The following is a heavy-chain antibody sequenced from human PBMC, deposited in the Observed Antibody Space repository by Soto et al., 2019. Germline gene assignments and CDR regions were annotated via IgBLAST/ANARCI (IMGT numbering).Heavy chain of an antibody. CDR3: TRHGGGNYPPLHDAFDI. D-gene: IGHD4-4*01. Sequence: ESLKISCKGSGYSFTTYWIGWVRQMPGKGLEWMGIIYPDDSDTRYSPSFQGQVTISADKSISTAYLQWSGLKASDTAMYYCTRHGGGNYPPLHDAFDIWGQVTMVTVSS. V-gene: IGHV5-51*01. J-gene: IGHJ3*02. CDR2: IYPDDSDT. CDR1: GYSFTTYW.